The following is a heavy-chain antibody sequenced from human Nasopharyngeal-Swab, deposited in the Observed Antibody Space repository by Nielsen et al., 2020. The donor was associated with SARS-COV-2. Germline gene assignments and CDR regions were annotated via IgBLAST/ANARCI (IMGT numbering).Heavy chain of an antibody. CDR1: RFTFSRYG. J-gene: IGHJ4*02. D-gene: IGHD6-19*01. Sequence: GESLKISCAASRFTFSRYGMSWVRQAPGKGLEWVSTISGSGGYTYYADSVKGRFTISRDNSKNTLYLQMNSLRVEDTAIYYCARWAFEYSSSWYDPYYFDYWGQGTLVTVSS. V-gene: IGHV3-23*01. CDR2: ISGSGGYT. CDR3: ARWAFEYSSSWYDPYYFDY.